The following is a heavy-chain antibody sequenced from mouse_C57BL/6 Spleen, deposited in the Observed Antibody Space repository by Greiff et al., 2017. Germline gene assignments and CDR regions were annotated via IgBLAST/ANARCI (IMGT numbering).Heavy chain of an antibody. CDR3: ARDDDYYAMDY. CDR2: ISYSGST. Sequence: EVKLEESGPGMVKPSQSLSLPCTVTGYSITSGYDWHWIRHFPGNKLAWMGSISYSGSTNYNPSLKSRISITHDTSKNHFFLKLNSVTTEDTATYYGARDDDYYAMDYWGQGTSVTVSS. CDR1: GYSITSGYD. J-gene: IGHJ4*01. V-gene: IGHV3-1*01. D-gene: IGHD2-3*01.